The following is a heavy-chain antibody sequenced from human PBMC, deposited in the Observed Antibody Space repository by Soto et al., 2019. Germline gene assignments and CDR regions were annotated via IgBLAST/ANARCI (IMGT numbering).Heavy chain of an antibody. D-gene: IGHD3-10*01. CDR3: TKDSRVTMVRGVIIPPGY. J-gene: IGHJ4*02. CDR2: ISGSDDTT. CDR1: GFTFSSYA. Sequence: GGSLRLSCTASGFTFSSYAMSWVRQAPGKGLEWVAAISGSDDTTYYADSVKGRFTISRDNSKNTLYLQMNSLRAEDTAVYYCTKDSRVTMVRGVIIPPGYWGQGT. V-gene: IGHV3-23*01.